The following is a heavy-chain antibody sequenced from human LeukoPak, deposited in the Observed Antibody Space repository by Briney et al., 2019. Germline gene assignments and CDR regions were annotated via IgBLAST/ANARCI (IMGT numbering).Heavy chain of an antibody. Sequence: GGSLRLSCAASGFTFSSYAMHWVRQAPGKGLEWVAVISYDGSNKYYADSVKGRFTISRDNSKNTLYLQMNSLTSDDTAVYYCARMVGATEYFQHWGQGTLVTVSS. CDR1: GFTFSSYA. CDR3: ARMVGATEYFQH. V-gene: IGHV3-30*04. J-gene: IGHJ1*01. D-gene: IGHD1-26*01. CDR2: ISYDGSNK.